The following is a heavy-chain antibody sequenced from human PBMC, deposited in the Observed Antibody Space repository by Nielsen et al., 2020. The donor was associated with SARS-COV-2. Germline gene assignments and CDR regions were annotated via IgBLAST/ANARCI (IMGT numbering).Heavy chain of an antibody. CDR1: GGSISSSDSY. CDR3: VRIDMATISVDY. D-gene: IGHD5-24*01. Sequence: SETLSLTCTVSGGSISSSDSYWTWIRQPPGKGLEWIGYIYYSGRTFYSPSLKSRVIISLDTSKNQFSLKLPSVTAADTAVYYCVRIDMATISVDYWGRGTLVTVSS. V-gene: IGHV4-30-4*01. J-gene: IGHJ4*02. CDR2: IYYSGRT.